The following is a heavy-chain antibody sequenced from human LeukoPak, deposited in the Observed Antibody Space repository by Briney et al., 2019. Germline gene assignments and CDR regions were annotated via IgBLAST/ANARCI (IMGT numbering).Heavy chain of an antibody. CDR2: IYYSGST. Sequence: SETLSLTCTVSGGSISSSSYYWGWIRQPPGKGLEWIGSIYYSGSTYYNPSLKSRVTISVDRSKNQFSLKLSSVTAADTAVYYCARIYGQRAYYFDYWGQGTLVTVSS. V-gene: IGHV4-39*07. D-gene: IGHD3-10*01. CDR1: GGSISSSSYY. CDR3: ARIYGQRAYYFDY. J-gene: IGHJ4*02.